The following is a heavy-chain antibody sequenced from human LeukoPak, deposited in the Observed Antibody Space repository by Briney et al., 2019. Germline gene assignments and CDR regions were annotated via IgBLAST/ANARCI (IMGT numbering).Heavy chain of an antibody. Sequence: NPGGSLRLSCAASGFTFSSYSMNWVRQAPGKGLEWVSSISSSSSYIYYADSVKGRFTISRDNAKNSLYLQMNSLRAEDTAVYYCARDPDYGGNSPNFDYWGQGTLVTVSS. CDR3: ARDPDYGGNSPNFDY. CDR1: GFTFSSYS. CDR2: ISSSSSYI. V-gene: IGHV3-21*01. D-gene: IGHD4-23*01. J-gene: IGHJ4*02.